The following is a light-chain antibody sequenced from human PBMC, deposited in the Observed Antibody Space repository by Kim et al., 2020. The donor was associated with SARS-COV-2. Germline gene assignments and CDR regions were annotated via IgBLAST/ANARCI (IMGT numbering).Light chain of an antibody. CDR1: NIGSKS. CDR3: QVWDSSSDHPFV. Sequence: PGKTARITCGGNNIGSKSVHWYQQKPGQAAVLVIYYDSDRPSGIPERFSGCNSGNTATLTISRVEAGDEADYYCQVWDSSSDHPFVFGTGTKVTVL. CDR2: YDS. V-gene: IGLV3-21*04. J-gene: IGLJ1*01.